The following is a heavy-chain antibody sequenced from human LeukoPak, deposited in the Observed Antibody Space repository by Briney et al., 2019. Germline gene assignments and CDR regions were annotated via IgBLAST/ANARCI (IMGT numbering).Heavy chain of an antibody. CDR3: AKDIIPTIAAAGTADY. D-gene: IGHD6-13*01. V-gene: IGHV3-48*04. CDR2: ITSSGDTI. CDR1: VFPFSRYS. J-gene: IGHJ4*02. Sequence: GGSLRLSCTTSVFPFSRYSMNWVRQAPGKGLEWVSYITSSGDTIYYADFVKGRFTISRDNAKNSLYLQMNSLRAEDTALYYCAKDIIPTIAAAGTADYWGQGTLVTVSS.